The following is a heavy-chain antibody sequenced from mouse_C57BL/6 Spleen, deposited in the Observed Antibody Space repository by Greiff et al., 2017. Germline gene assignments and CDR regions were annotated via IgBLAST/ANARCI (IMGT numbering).Heavy chain of an antibody. J-gene: IGHJ3*01. CDR3: TRYDYGSSYGRFAY. CDR2: ILPGSGST. Sequence: QVQLQQSGAELMKPGASVKLSCKATGYTFTGYWIEWVKQRPGHGLEWIGEILPGSGSTNYNEKFKGKATFTADTSSNPAYMQLSSLTTEDSAIYYCTRYDYGSSYGRFAYWGQGTLVTVSA. CDR1: GYTFTGYW. D-gene: IGHD1-1*01. V-gene: IGHV1-9*01.